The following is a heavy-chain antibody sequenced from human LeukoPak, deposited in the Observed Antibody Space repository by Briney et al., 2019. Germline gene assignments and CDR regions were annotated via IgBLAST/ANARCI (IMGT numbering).Heavy chain of an antibody. CDR1: GFTFSSYG. V-gene: IGHV3-33*01. J-gene: IGHJ4*02. CDR3: AREGPRGNSQFDY. D-gene: IGHD2/OR15-2a*01. CDR2: KWYDGSNK. Sequence: GGSLRLSCAASGFTFSSYGMHWVRQAPGKGLEWVALKWYDGSNKYYADSVKGRLTISRDNSKNTLYLQMNSLRAEDTAVYYCAREGPRGNSQFDYWGQGTLVTVSS.